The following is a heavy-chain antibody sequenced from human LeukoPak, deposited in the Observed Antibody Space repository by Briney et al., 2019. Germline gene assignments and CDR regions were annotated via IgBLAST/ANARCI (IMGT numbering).Heavy chain of an antibody. J-gene: IGHJ3*02. CDR3: AKDRGWAPDAFDI. CDR1: GCSFSSYA. V-gene: IGHV3-23*01. CDR2: ISGSGGST. D-gene: IGHD3-10*01. Sequence: GGSLRLSCAASGCSFSSYAMRWVREAPGKGLEWVSAISGSGGSTYYADSVKGRFTISRDNSKNTLYLQMNSLRAEDTAVYYCAKDRGWAPDAFDIWGQGTMVTVSS.